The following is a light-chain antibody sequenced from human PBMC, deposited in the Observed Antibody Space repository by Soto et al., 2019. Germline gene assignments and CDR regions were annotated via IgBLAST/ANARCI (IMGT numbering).Light chain of an antibody. Sequence: DIQMTQSPSSLSASVEDRVIITCRASQSISNHLNWYQQKPGKVPKRLIYAASSLQSGVPARFSGSGSGTDFTLTISSLEPEDFAVYYCQQRSNWPPEFTFGPGTKVDIK. CDR3: QQRSNWPPEFT. V-gene: IGKV1-39*01. CDR2: AAS. J-gene: IGKJ3*01. CDR1: QSISNH.